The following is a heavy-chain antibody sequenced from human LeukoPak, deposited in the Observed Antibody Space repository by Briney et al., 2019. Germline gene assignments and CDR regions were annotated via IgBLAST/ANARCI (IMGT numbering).Heavy chain of an antibody. CDR1: GFTFSSYS. V-gene: IGHV3-21*01. J-gene: IGHJ4*02. CDR2: ISSSSSYI. CDR3: ARNQDYGDYEGQFDY. D-gene: IGHD4-17*01. Sequence: GGSLRLSCAASGFTFSSYSMNWVRQAPGKGLEWVSSISSSSSYIYYADSVKGRFTISRDNSKNTLYLQMNSLRAEDTAVYYCARNQDYGDYEGQFDYWGQGTLVTVSS.